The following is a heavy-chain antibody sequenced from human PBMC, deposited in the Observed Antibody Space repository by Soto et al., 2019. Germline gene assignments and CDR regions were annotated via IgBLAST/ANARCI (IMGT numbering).Heavy chain of an antibody. J-gene: IGHJ6*03. CDR3: AKSLIFVDHAYMDV. D-gene: IGHD3-3*01. CDR1: GGSFISYI. Sequence: QVQLVQSGAEVRKPGSSVKVSCEASGGSFISYIFTWVRQAPGQGLEWMGRSIPIQGRADYALKFQDIVTITADRSKQTVYMELRSRRPEDTALYYCAKSLIFVDHAYMDVWGKGTTVTVSS. CDR2: SIPIQGRA. V-gene: IGHV1-69*02.